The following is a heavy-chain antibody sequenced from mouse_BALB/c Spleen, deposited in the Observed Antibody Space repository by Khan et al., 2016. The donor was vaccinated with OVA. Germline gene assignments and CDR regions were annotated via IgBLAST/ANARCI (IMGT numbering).Heavy chain of an antibody. CDR2: ISTDSVNT. CDR3: AIRDYFDY. Sequence: QVQLKQSGPELVRPGVSVKISCKGSGYTFTDYSMHWVKQSHAKSIVWIGVISTDSVNTNYNQKFKGKATLTVDKSSSTAYMELARMTSEDSAIYYCAIRDYFDYWGQGTTLTVSS. CDR1: GYTFTDYS. V-gene: IGHV1S137*01. J-gene: IGHJ2*01.